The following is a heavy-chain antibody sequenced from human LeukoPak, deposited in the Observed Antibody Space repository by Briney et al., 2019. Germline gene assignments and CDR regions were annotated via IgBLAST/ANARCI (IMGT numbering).Heavy chain of an antibody. CDR2: ISSSSSYI. V-gene: IGHV3-21*01. D-gene: IGHD6-25*01. Sequence: GGSLRLSCAASGFTFSSFWMNWVRQAPGKGLEWVSSISSSSSYIYYADSVKGRFTISRDNAKNSLYLQMNSLRAEDTAVYYCARDRTADFDYWGQGTLVTVSS. CDR3: ARDRTADFDY. CDR1: GFTFSSFW. J-gene: IGHJ4*02.